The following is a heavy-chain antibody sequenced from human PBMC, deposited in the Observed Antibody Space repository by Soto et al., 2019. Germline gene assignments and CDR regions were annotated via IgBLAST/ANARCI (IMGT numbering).Heavy chain of an antibody. D-gene: IGHD1-7*01. CDR3: ARGYNWNYGGGLYYFDY. CDR2: IWYDGSNK. Sequence: VQLLESGGGLVQPGGSLRLSCATSGFTFSNYAMSWVRQAPGKGLEWVAVIWYDGSNKYYADSVKGRFTISRDNSKNTLYLQMNSLRAEDTAVYYCARGYNWNYGGGLYYFDYWGQGTLVTVSS. CDR1: GFTFSNYA. J-gene: IGHJ4*02. V-gene: IGHV3-33*08.